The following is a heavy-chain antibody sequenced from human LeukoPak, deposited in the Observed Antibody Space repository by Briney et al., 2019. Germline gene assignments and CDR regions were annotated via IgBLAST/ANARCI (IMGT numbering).Heavy chain of an antibody. D-gene: IGHD5-18*01. CDR3: AKIHSLWLLGSFDY. V-gene: IGHV3-23*01. J-gene: IGHJ4*02. CDR2: ISGSGGST. CDR1: GFTFSSYA. Sequence: PGGSLRLSCAASGFTFSSYAMSWVRQAPGKGLEWVPAISGSGGSTYYADSVKGRFTISRDNSKNTLYLQMNSLRAEDTAVYYCAKIHSLWLLGSFDYWGQGTLVTVSS.